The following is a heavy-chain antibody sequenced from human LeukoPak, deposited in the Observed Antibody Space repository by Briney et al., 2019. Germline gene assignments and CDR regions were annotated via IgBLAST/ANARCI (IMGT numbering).Heavy chain of an antibody. D-gene: IGHD2-15*01. CDR1: GYXFTGYY. CDR3: ARGPFRGYCSGGSCYEESVWDYYYYGMDV. Sequence: ASVKVSCKASGYXFTGYYIHWVRQAPGQGLEWMGWINPNSGGTNYAQKFQGRVTMTRDTSISTAYMELSRLRSDDTAVYYCARGPFRGYCSGGSCYEESVWDYYYYGMDVWAKGPRSPSP. V-gene: IGHV1-2*02. J-gene: IGHJ6*02. CDR2: INPNSGGT.